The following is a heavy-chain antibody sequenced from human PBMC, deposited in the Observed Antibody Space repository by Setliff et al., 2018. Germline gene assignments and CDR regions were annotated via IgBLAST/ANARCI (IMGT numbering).Heavy chain of an antibody. CDR3: ARAHSSTLSVHDY. Sequence: GGSLRLSCAASGFTFSSYGMHWVRQAPGKGLEWVAAVSFDGSSTTYEDSVKGRFTISRDNAKNTLYLQMNSLRAEDTAVYYCARAHSSTLSVHDYWGQGTLVTVSS. D-gene: IGHD2-2*01. CDR1: GFTFSSYG. J-gene: IGHJ4*02. CDR2: VSFDGSST. V-gene: IGHV3-30*12.